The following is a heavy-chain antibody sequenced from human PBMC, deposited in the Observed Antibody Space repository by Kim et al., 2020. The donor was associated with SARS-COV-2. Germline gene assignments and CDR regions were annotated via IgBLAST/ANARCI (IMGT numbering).Heavy chain of an antibody. CDR3: ARVHGAYYYGMDV. V-gene: IGHV3-30-3*01. D-gene: IGHD4-17*01. CDR1: GSTFSSYA. CDR2: ISYDGSNK. J-gene: IGHJ6*02. Sequence: GGSLRLSCAASGSTFSSYAMHWVRQAPGKGLEWVAVISYDGSNKYYADSVKGRFTISRDNSKNTVYLQMNSLRAEDTAVYYCARVHGAYYYGMDVWGQGTTVTVSS.